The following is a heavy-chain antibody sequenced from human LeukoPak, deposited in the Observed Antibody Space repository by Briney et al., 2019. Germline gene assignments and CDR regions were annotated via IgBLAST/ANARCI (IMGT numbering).Heavy chain of an antibody. CDR3: AKNILPIKEGIAAAANDY. V-gene: IGHV3-23*01. J-gene: IGHJ4*02. CDR1: GFTFSSYA. Sequence: GGSLRLSCAASGFTFSSYAMSWVRQAPGKGLEWVSAISGSGGSTYYADSVKGRFTISRDNSKNTLYLQMNSLGAEDTAVYYCAKNILPIKEGIAAAANDYWGQGTLVTVSS. CDR2: ISGSGGST. D-gene: IGHD6-13*01.